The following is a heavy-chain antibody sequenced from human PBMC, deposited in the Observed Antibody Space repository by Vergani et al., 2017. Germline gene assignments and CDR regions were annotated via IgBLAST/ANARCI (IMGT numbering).Heavy chain of an antibody. CDR1: GGSVSSGSYY. D-gene: IGHD3-22*01. V-gene: IGHV4-61*10. J-gene: IGHJ4*02. CDR2: IYYSGST. Sequence: QVQLQESGPGLVKPSETLSLTCTVSGGSVSSGSYYWSWIRQPAGKGLEWIGYIYYSGSTNYNPSLKSRVTISVDTSKNQFSLKLSSVTAADTAVYSCASLPATTDSSGYGYWGQGTLVTVSS. CDR3: ASLPATTDSSGYGY.